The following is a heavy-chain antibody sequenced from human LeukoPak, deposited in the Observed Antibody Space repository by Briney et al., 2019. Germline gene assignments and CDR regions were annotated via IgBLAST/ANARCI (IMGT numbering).Heavy chain of an antibody. CDR2: IYYSGST. V-gene: IGHV4-39*01. D-gene: IGHD2-2*01. CDR3: ARQLGYCSSTSCYADKVDY. Sequence: SETLSLTCTVSGGSISSSSYYWGWIRQPPGKGLEWIGSIYYSGSTYYNPSLKSRVTISVDTSKNQFSLKLSSVTAADTAAYYCARQLGYCSSTSCYADKVDYWGQGTLVTVSS. CDR1: GGSISSSSYY. J-gene: IGHJ4*02.